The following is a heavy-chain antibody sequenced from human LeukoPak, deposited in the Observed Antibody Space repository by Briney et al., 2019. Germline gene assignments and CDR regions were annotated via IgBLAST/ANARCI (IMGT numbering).Heavy chain of an antibody. Sequence: PGRSLRLSCAASGFRFSSTGMHWVRQAPGKGLQRVALIWYDGSNSVYADSVKGRFTISRDNSKNTVHLQMNNLRAEDTAVYYCAKDYGTTATAFQLRAPYFDYWGQGALVTVAS. CDR1: GFRFSSTG. CDR2: IWYDGSNS. D-gene: IGHD6-13*01. CDR3: AKDYGTTATAFQLRAPYFDY. V-gene: IGHV3-33*06. J-gene: IGHJ4*02.